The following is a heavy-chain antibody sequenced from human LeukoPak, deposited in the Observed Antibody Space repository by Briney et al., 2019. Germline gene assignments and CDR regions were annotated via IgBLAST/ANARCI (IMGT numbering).Heavy chain of an antibody. Sequence: GGSLRLSCAASGFTFSTYWMSWVRQAPGKGLEWVAIIRQDGSDKYYVDSVKGRFTISRDNAKNSLYLQMNSLRAEDTAVYYCARDGGSAMPFDYWAREPWSPSPQ. CDR2: IRQDGSDK. J-gene: IGHJ4*02. D-gene: IGHD2-2*01. V-gene: IGHV3-7*01. CDR3: ARDGGSAMPFDY. CDR1: GFTFSTYW.